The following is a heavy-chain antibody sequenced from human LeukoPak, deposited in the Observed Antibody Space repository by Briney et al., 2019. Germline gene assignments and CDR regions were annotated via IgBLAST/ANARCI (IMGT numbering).Heavy chain of an antibody. CDR2: INSDGSSI. CDR3: ARLGPSAGYSNYYFDY. J-gene: IGHJ4*02. D-gene: IGHD5-18*01. Sequence: PGGSLRLSCAASGFTFSSHWMHWVRHAPGKGLVWVSRINSDGSSISYADSVKGRFTISRDNAKNTLYLQMNSLRAEDTAVYYCARLGPSAGYSNYYFDYWGQGTLVTVSS. CDR1: GFTFSSHW. V-gene: IGHV3-74*01.